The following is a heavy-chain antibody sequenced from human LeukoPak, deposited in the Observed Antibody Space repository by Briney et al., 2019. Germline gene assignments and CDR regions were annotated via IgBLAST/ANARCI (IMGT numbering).Heavy chain of an antibody. CDR2: IYSGGST. D-gene: IGHD4-17*01. CDR3: ARGLRNNDAFDI. CDR1: GFTVSSNY. J-gene: IGHJ3*02. V-gene: IGHV3-66*01. Sequence: GGSLRLSCAASGFTVSSNYMSWVRQAPGKGLEWVSVIYSGGSTYYADSVKGRLTISRDNSKNTLYLQMNSLRAEDTAVYYCARGLRNNDAFDIWGQGTMVTVSS.